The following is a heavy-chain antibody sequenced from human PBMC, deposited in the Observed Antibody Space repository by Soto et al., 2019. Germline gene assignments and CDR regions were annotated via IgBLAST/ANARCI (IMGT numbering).Heavy chain of an antibody. D-gene: IGHD3-16*01. CDR3: ATQGDRVAYFDY. CDR2: IYYSGST. V-gene: IGHV4-59*08. CDR1: GGSISSYY. Sequence: SETLSLTCTVSGGSISSYYWSWIRQPPGKGLEWIGYIYYSGSTNYNPSLKSRVTISVDTSKNQFSLKLSSVTAADTAVYYCATQGDRVAYFDYWGQGTLVTVSS. J-gene: IGHJ4*02.